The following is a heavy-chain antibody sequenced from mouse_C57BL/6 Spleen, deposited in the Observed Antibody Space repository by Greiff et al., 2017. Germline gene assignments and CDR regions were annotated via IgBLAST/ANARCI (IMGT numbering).Heavy chain of an antibody. J-gene: IGHJ2*01. CDR1: GFTFTDYC. CDR3: ARFRSTPFDD. Sequence: EVLLVESGAGLVQPGGSLSLSCAASGFTFTDYCMSWVRQPPGKGLEWLGFIRNKGNGYTTEYSASVKGRFTISRDNSQTIIYLHMTALKAEDSATYYCARFRSTPFDDWGQGTTLTVSS. D-gene: IGHD1-1*01. CDR2: IRNKGNGYTT. V-gene: IGHV7-3*01.